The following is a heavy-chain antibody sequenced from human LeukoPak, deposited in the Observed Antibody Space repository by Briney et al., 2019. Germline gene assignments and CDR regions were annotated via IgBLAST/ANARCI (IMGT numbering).Heavy chain of an antibody. CDR1: GFTFNTYS. Sequence: GGSLRLSCAASGFTFNTYSMSWVRQAPGKGLEWVSIISRTSESIFYADSVKGRFTISRDNAKNSPYLQMNSLRAEDTAVYYCARGKWSTRHWGQGTLVTVSS. D-gene: IGHD2-15*01. CDR2: ISRTSESI. J-gene: IGHJ4*02. V-gene: IGHV3-21*01. CDR3: ARGKWSTRH.